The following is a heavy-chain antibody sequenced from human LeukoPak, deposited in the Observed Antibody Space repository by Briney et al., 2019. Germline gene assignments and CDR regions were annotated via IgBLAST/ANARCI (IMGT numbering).Heavy chain of an antibody. J-gene: IGHJ4*02. CDR1: GFTFSSYA. CDR3: AKVGYDYVWGSYRYFDY. V-gene: IGHV3-23*01. CDR2: ISGSGGST. D-gene: IGHD3-16*02. Sequence: GGPLRLSCAASGFTFSSYAMSWVRQAPGKGLEWVSAISGSGGSTYYADSVKGRFTISRDNSKNTLYLQMNSLRAEDTAVYYCAKVGYDYVWGSYRYFDYWGQGTLVTVSS.